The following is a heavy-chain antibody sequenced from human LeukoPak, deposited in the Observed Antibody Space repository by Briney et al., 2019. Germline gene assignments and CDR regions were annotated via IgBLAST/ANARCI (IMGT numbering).Heavy chain of an antibody. CDR2: IYHSGNA. CDR3: ARGGGYDPPLFDY. CDR1: GGSISSGGYS. V-gene: IGHV4-30-2*01. Sequence: SQTLSLTCAVSGGSISSGGYSWSWIRQPPGKGLEWIGYIYHSGNAYYNPSLKSRVTISVDRSKNQFSLKLSSVTAADTAVYYCARGGGYDPPLFDYWGQGTLVTVSS. D-gene: IGHD5-12*01. J-gene: IGHJ4*02.